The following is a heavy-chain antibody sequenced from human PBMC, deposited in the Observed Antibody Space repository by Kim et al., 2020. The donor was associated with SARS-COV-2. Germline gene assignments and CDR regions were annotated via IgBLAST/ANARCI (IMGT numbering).Heavy chain of an antibody. Sequence: GRFTISRDNARNSLYLQMNSLRAEDTALYYCAKVSGTAKIYSRSSGYSFDYWGQGTLVSVSS. J-gene: IGHJ4*02. D-gene: IGHD6-6*01. CDR3: AKVSGTAKIYSRSSGYSFDY. V-gene: IGHV3-9*01.